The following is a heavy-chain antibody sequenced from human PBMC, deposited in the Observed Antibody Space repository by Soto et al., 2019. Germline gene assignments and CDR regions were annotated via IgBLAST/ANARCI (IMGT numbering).Heavy chain of an antibody. Sequence: QVQLVESGGGVVQPGMSRRLSCAASGFTFENFGMHWVRQAPGKGLGWVAVIAYDGSSKYYADSVKGRFTISRDNSNNTLDLQMNSLRVEDTAVYYCAMSLDGVAVQEFDPRGQGTLVTVSS. CDR2: IAYDGSSK. J-gene: IGHJ5*02. CDR3: AMSLDGVAVQEFDP. V-gene: IGHV3-30*03. CDR1: GFTFENFG. D-gene: IGHD3-3*01.